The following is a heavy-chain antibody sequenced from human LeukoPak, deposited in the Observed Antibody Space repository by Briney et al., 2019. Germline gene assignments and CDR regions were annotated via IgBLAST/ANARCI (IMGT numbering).Heavy chain of an antibody. Sequence: GESLRISCEGSGYSFPSSWIGWVRQMPGKGLEWMGIIYPSDSDTRYSPSFQGQVTMSADKSISTAYLQWSSLKASDTAMYYCARTDYNGYSYGSWGQGTLVTVSS. CDR1: GYSFPSSW. CDR2: IYPSDSDT. CDR3: ARTDYNGYSYGS. V-gene: IGHV5-51*01. D-gene: IGHD5-18*01. J-gene: IGHJ5*02.